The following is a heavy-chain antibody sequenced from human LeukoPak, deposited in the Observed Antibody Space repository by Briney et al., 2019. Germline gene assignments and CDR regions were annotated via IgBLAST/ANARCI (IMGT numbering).Heavy chain of an antibody. CDR3: ARHCDKRDTNDWYIDY. J-gene: IGHJ4*02. CDR1: GYTFSNYW. V-gene: IGHV5-51*01. D-gene: IGHD3-9*01. CDR2: IYPGDSYI. Sequence: GESLKISCKGSGYTFSNYWIGWVRQMPGKGLEWMGIIYPGDSYIRYSPSFQGQVTISADKSISTAYLQWSSLKASDTAMYYCARHCDKRDTNDWYIDYWGQGTLVTVSS.